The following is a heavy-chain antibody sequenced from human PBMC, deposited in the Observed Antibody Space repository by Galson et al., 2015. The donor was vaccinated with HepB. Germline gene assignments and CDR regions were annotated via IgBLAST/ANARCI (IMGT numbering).Heavy chain of an antibody. Sequence: SVKVSCKASGGTFSSYAISWVRQAPGQGLEWMGRIIPILGIPNYAQKFQGRVTITTDKSTSTAYMELSSLRSEDTAVYYCARGKRTTGTTVNEYYFYMDVWGRGTTVTVSS. D-gene: IGHD1-1*01. J-gene: IGHJ6*03. V-gene: IGHV1-69*04. CDR3: ARGKRTTGTTVNEYYFYMDV. CDR1: GGTFSSYA. CDR2: IIPILGIP.